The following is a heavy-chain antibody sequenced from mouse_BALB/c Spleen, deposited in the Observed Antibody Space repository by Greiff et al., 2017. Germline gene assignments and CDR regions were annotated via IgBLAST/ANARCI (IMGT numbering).Heavy chain of an antibody. CDR3: ARDRRYDWFAY. CDR2: ILPGSGST. D-gene: IGHD2-14*01. Sequence: QVQLKESGAELMKPGASVKISCKATGYTFSSYWIEWVKQRPGHGLEWIGEILPGSGSTNYNEKFKGKATFTADTSSNTAYMQLSSLTSEDSAVYYCARDRRYDWFAYWGQGTLVTVSA. J-gene: IGHJ3*01. CDR1: GYTFSSYW. V-gene: IGHV1-9*01.